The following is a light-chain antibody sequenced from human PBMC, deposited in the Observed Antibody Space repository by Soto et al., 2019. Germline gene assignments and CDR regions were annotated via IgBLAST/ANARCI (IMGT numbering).Light chain of an antibody. J-gene: IGKJ1*01. CDR3: QQYGSSPLWT. V-gene: IGKV3-20*01. Sequence: EVVLTQSPGTLSLSPGERATLSCRASQSVSSIYLAWNQQKPGQAPRLLIFGASNRATGIPDRFSGSGSGTDFTLTISRLEPEDFAVYYCQQYGSSPLWTFGQGTKVDIK. CDR2: GAS. CDR1: QSVSSIY.